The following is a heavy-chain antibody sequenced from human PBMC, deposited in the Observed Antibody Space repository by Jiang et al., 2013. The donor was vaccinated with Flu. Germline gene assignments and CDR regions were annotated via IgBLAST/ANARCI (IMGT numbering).Heavy chain of an antibody. D-gene: IGHD1-26*01. CDR1: GFTFGDYA. CDR3: TRDINSGSSWDAFDI. J-gene: IGHJ3*02. Sequence: VQLLESGGGLVQPGRPLRLSCTASGFTFGDYAMSWVRQAPGKGLEWVGFIRSKAYGGTTEYAASVKGRFTISRDDSKSIAYLQMNSLKTEDTAVYYCTRDINSGSSWDAFDIWG. V-gene: IGHV3-49*04. CDR2: IRSKAYGGTT.